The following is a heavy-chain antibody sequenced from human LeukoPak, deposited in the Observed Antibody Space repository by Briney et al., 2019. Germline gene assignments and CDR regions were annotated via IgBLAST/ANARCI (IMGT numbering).Heavy chain of an antibody. J-gene: IGHJ6*02. CDR3: SRAVAGLYYYYYGMDV. CDR1: GFTFSSYA. CDR2: ISGSGGST. Sequence: QPGGSLRLSCAASGFTFSSYAMSWVRQAPGKGLEWVSVISGSGGSTYYADSVKGRFTISRDNSKNTLYLQMNSLRFEDTAVYYCSRAVAGLYYYYYGMDVWGQGTTVTVSS. V-gene: IGHV3-23*01. D-gene: IGHD6-19*01.